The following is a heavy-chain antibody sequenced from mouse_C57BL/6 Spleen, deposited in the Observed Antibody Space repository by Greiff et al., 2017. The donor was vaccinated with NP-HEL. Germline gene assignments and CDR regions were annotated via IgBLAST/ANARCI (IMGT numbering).Heavy chain of an antibody. J-gene: IGHJ2*01. Sequence: EVNVVESGGGLVKPGGSLKLSCAASGFTFSSYTMSWVRQTPEKRLEWVATISGGGGNTYYPDSVKGRFTISRDNAKNTLYLQMSSLRSEDTALYYCARRILGGYFDYWGQGTTLTVSS. CDR2: ISGGGGNT. CDR1: GFTFSSYT. CDR3: ARRILGGYFDY. V-gene: IGHV5-9*01. D-gene: IGHD4-1*01.